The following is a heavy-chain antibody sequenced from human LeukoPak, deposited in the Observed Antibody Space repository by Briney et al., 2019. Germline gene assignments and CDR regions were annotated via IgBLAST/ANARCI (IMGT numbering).Heavy chain of an antibody. J-gene: IGHJ6*02. CDR2: IVPSGGST. V-gene: IGHV1-46*01. D-gene: IGHD3-3*01. Sequence: ASVKVSCKASGYTFTSYYMHWVRQAPGQGLEWMGIIVPSGGSTSYAQKFQGRVTMTTDTSTSTAYMELRSLRSDDTAVYYCARDPIFGVVIRGLAGYYYGMDVWGQGTTVTVSS. CDR3: ARDPIFGVVIRGLAGYYYGMDV. CDR1: GYTFTSYY.